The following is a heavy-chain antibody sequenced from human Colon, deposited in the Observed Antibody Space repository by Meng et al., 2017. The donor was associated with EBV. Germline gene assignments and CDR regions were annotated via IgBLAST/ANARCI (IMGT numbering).Heavy chain of an antibody. Sequence: QVQLQESGPGLVKPSGTLSLTCDVSGGSTRNDQWWSWARQAPGKGLEWIGEIYHSGRTNYNPSVKSRVSMSVDKSQNHFSLRLSSVTAADTAVYYCTTLYGDSISWGQGTLVTVSS. CDR3: TTLYGDSIS. D-gene: IGHD4-17*01. J-gene: IGHJ4*02. CDR2: IYHSGRT. V-gene: IGHV4-4*02. CDR1: GGSTRNDQW.